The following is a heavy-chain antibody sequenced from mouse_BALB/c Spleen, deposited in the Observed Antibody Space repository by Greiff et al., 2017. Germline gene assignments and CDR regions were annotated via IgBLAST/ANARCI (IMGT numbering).Heavy chain of an antibody. D-gene: IGHD1-1*01. CDR1: GFSLTSYG. J-gene: IGHJ2*01. V-gene: IGHV2-9*02. CDR3: ARELSITTVVATVYYFDY. CDR2: IWAGGST. Sequence: VQLQQSGPGLVAPSQSLSITCTVSGFSLTSYGVHWVRQPPGKGLEWLGVIWAGGSTNYNSALMSRPSISKDNSKSQVFLKMNSLQTDDTAMYYCARELSITTVVATVYYFDYWGQGTTLTVSS.